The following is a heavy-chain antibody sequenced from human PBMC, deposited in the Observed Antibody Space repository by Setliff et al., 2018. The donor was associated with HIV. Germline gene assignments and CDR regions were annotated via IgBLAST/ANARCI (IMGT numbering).Heavy chain of an antibody. CDR1: SGSISDSRYY. CDR3: ASQYCSAGSCFSDY. V-gene: IGHV4-39*01. CDR2: SYYAGSL. D-gene: IGHD2-15*01. Sequence: SETLSLTCTVSSGSISDSRYYWGWIRQAPGKGLEWIGSSYYAGSLYYSPSLKSRLTVSVDTSKNQFSLTLSAVTATDTAVYYCASQYCSAGSCFSDYWGQGTMVTAPQ. J-gene: IGHJ4*02.